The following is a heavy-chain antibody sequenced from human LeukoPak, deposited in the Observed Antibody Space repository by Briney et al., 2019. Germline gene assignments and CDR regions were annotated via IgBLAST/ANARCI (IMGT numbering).Heavy chain of an antibody. J-gene: IGHJ1*01. CDR1: GFTVSSNY. CDR3: AKPYYYDSSGYFQH. V-gene: IGHV3-53*05. CDR2: IYSGGST. Sequence: GGSLRLSCAASGFTVSSNYMSWVRQAPGKGLEWVSVIYSGGSTYYADSVKGRFTISRDNSKNTLYLQMNSLRAEDTAVYYCAKPYYYDSSGYFQHWGQGTLVTVSS. D-gene: IGHD3-22*01.